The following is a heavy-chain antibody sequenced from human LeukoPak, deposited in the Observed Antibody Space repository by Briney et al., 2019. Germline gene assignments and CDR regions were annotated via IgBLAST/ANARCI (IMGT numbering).Heavy chain of an antibody. D-gene: IGHD2-2*02. V-gene: IGHV3-23*01. J-gene: IGHJ4*02. Sequence: GGSLRLSCAASGFTFSSYAMGWVRQAPGKGLEWVSAISGSGGSTYYADSVKGRFTISRDNSKNTLYLQMNSLRAEDTAVYYCAKFPGFVVVPAAISYFDYWGQGTLVTVSS. CDR2: ISGSGGST. CDR3: AKFPGFVVVPAAISYFDY. CDR1: GFTFSSYA.